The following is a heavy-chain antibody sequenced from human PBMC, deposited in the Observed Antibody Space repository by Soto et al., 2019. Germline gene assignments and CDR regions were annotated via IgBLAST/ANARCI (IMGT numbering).Heavy chain of an antibody. D-gene: IGHD3-10*01. J-gene: IGHJ3*02. Sequence: ASVKVSCKASGYTFTSYGISWVRQAPGQGLEWMGWISAYNGNTNYAQKLQGRVTMTTDTSTSTAYMELRSLRSDDTAVYYCARDRKWGVGYRLSLEMAPTTYDPFDIWGQGKMVTVSS. CDR3: ARDRKWGVGYRLSLEMAPTTYDPFDI. CDR2: ISAYNGNT. V-gene: IGHV1-18*01. CDR1: GYTFTSYG.